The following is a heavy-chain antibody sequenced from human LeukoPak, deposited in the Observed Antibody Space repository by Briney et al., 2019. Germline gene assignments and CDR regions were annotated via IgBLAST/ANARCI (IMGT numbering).Heavy chain of an antibody. Sequence: GGSLRLSCAAPGFTFDDYGMSWVRQAPGKGLEWVSGINWNGGSTGYADSVKGRFTISRDNSKSTLYLQMNSLRAEDTAVYYCARGRAAGTFFGMDVWGKGTSVTVSS. D-gene: IGHD6-13*01. J-gene: IGHJ6*04. CDR3: ARGRAAGTFFGMDV. CDR2: INWNGGST. V-gene: IGHV3-20*04. CDR1: GFTFDDYG.